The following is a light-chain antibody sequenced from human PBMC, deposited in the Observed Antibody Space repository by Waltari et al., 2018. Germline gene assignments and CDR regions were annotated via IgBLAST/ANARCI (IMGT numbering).Light chain of an antibody. CDR3: QAWDNSRVV. CDR1: KLAENY. J-gene: IGLJ2*01. Sequence: YELTQPPSVSVSPGQPASIACSGDKLAENYAAWYQQKPGQSPVLVIYQDRKRPTGISERFSGSNSGNTATLTINETHTRDEADYYCQAWDNSRVVFGGGTKLTVL. V-gene: IGLV3-1*01. CDR2: QDR.